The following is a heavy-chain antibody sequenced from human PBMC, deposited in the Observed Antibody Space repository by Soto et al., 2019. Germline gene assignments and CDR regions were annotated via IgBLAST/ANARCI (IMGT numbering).Heavy chain of an antibody. D-gene: IGHD2-2*01. Sequence: PSETLSLTCTVSGGSISSYYWSWIRQPPGKGLEWIGYIYYSGSTNYNPSLKSRVTISVDTSKNQLSLKLSSVTAADTAVYYCARRYGYQFDFWGQGTLVTVSS. CDR2: IYYSGST. J-gene: IGHJ4*02. V-gene: IGHV4-59*08. CDR1: GGSISSYY. CDR3: ARRYGYQFDF.